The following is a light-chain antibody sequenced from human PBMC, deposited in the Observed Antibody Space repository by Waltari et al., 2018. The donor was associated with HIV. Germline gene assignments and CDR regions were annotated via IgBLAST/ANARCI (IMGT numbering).Light chain of an antibody. CDR2: DDS. Sequence: SYVLTQPPSVSVAPGQTARITCGGSNIGRKSVPWYQQRPGQAPVLVVYDDSDRPSGIPERFSGSNSGNTATLTSSRVEAGDEADYYCQVWDSSSTHAGVVFGGGTKLTVL. V-gene: IGLV3-21*02. J-gene: IGLJ2*01. CDR1: NIGRKS. CDR3: QVWDSSSTHAGVV.